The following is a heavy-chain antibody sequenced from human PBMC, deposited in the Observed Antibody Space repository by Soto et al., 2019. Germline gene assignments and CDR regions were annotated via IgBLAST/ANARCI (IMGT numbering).Heavy chain of an antibody. Sequence: QVQLEQSGAEVKKPGASVKVSCKASGYTFTNHYIHWVRQGPGQGPEWMGTINPSGGKTDYAQKFKGRVNLTSDTTTSTVYMELRSLRSEDTAIYYCARDEYHYGSGSSYSTLDDWGQGTLVTVSS. J-gene: IGHJ4*02. CDR1: GYTFTNHY. CDR3: ARDEYHYGSGSSYSTLDD. V-gene: IGHV1-46*01. CDR2: INPSGGKT. D-gene: IGHD3-10*01.